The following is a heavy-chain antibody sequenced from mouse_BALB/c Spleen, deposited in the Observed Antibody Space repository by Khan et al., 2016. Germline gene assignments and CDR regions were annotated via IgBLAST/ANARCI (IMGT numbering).Heavy chain of an antibody. Sequence: EVQLQESGPELEKPGASVKISCKASGYSFTGYNMNWVKQSNGKSLEWSGNIEPYYGSTGYHQKLKGKATLTVDKSSSKAYMQLKSLTSDDYAVYYCAREVYGNYVDYWGQGTTLTVSS. V-gene: IGHV1-39*01. D-gene: IGHD2-10*02. J-gene: IGHJ2*01. CDR3: AREVYGNYVDY. CDR1: GYSFTGYN. CDR2: IEPYYGST.